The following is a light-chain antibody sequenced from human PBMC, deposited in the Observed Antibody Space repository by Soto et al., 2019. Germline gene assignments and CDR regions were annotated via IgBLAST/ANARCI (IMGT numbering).Light chain of an antibody. V-gene: IGKV1-39*01. J-gene: IGKJ1*01. Sequence: DIQMTQSPSSLSASVGDRVTITCRASQSISSYLNWYQQKPGKAPKLLIYAASSLQSGVPSRFSGSGSGTDFTLTISSLQPDDFATYYCQQSYSTSSWTFGQGTKVEIK. CDR3: QQSYSTSSWT. CDR2: AAS. CDR1: QSISSY.